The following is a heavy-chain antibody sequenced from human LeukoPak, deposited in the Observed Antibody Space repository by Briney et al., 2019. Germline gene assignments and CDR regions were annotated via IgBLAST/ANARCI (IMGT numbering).Heavy chain of an antibody. Sequence: PSETLSLTCAVYGGSFSGYYWSWIRQPPGKGLEWIGEINHSGSTNYNPSLKSRVTISVDTSKNQFSLKLSSVTAADTAVYYCARSGSVYCSGGSCLYNWFDPWGQGTLVTVSS. J-gene: IGHJ5*02. CDR1: GGSFSGYY. CDR3: ARSGSVYCSGGSCLYNWFDP. D-gene: IGHD2-15*01. V-gene: IGHV4-34*01. CDR2: INHSGST.